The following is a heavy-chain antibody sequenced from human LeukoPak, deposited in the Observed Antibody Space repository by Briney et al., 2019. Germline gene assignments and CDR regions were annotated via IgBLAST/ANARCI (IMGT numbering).Heavy chain of an antibody. CDR3: ARLLVDSSSWYIGYFDL. V-gene: IGHV4-59*01. D-gene: IGHD6-13*01. J-gene: IGHJ2*01. CDR2: IYYSGST. Sequence: PSETLSLTCTVSGGSISSYYWSWIRQPPGKGLEWIGYIYYSGSTNYNPSFKSRVTISVDTSKNQFSLKLSSVTAADTAVYYCARLLVDSSSWYIGYFDLWGRGTLVTVSS. CDR1: GGSISSYY.